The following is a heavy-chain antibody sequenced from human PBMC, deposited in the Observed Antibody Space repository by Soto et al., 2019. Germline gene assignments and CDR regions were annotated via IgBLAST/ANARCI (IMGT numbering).Heavy chain of an antibody. CDR2: ISYDGSNK. Sequence: GGSLRLSCAASGFTFSSYGMHWVRQAPGKGLEWVAVISYDGSNKYYADSVKGRFTISRDNSKNTLYLQMNSLRAEDTAVYYCAKDRVITMVRGVTTSPRGYGMDVWGQGTTVTVSS. J-gene: IGHJ6*02. CDR3: AKDRVITMVRGVTTSPRGYGMDV. V-gene: IGHV3-30*18. D-gene: IGHD3-10*01. CDR1: GFTFSSYG.